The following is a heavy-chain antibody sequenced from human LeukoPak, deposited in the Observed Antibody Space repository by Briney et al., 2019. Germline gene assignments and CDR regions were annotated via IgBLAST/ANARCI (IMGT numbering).Heavy chain of an antibody. Sequence: ASVKVSCKASGYTFTSYGISWVRQAPGQGLEWMGWISAYNGNTNYAQKLQGRVTMTTDTSTSTAYMELRSLRSGDTAVYYCARGGYCSGGSCQGSWFDPWGQGTLVTVPS. CDR1: GYTFTSYG. V-gene: IGHV1-18*01. CDR3: ARGGYCSGGSCQGSWFDP. CDR2: ISAYNGNT. J-gene: IGHJ5*02. D-gene: IGHD2-15*01.